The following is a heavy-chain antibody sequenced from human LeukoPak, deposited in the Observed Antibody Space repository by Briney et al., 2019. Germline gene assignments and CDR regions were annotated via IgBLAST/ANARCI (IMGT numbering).Heavy chain of an antibody. Sequence: GGSLRLSCAASGFTFSSYGMHWVRQAPGKGLEWVAVIWYDGSNKYYADSVKGRFTISRDNSKNTLYLQMNSLRAEDTAVYYCARAEYGGAYDAFDIWGQGTMVTVSS. V-gene: IGHV3-33*01. CDR1: GFTFSSYG. CDR2: IWYDGSNK. J-gene: IGHJ3*02. D-gene: IGHD4-23*01. CDR3: ARAEYGGAYDAFDI.